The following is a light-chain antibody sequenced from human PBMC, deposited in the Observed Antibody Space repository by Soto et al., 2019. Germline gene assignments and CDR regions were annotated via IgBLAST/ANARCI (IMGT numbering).Light chain of an antibody. J-gene: IGKJ4*01. CDR3: QQYKSAPPT. CDR2: AAS. V-gene: IGKV1-27*01. CDR1: QGISNY. Sequence: DIEMSQSPSSLSASVGDRVPITCRASQGISNYLAWYQQKPGKVPKVLIFAASTMQSGVPSRFSGSGSGTDFTLTISSLQPEDVATDYCQQYKSAPPTFGGGTKVDIK.